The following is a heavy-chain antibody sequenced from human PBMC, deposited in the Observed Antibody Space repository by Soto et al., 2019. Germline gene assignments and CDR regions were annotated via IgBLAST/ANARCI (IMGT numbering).Heavy chain of an antibody. CDR1: GGTFSSYA. Sequence: SVKVSCKASGGTFSSYAISWVRQAPGQGLEWMGGIIPIFGTANYAQKSQGRVTITADESTSTAYMELSSLRSEDTAVYYCARDPGGSYPFDYWGQGTLVTVSS. J-gene: IGHJ4*02. CDR2: IIPIFGTA. CDR3: ARDPGGSYPFDY. D-gene: IGHD1-26*01. V-gene: IGHV1-69*13.